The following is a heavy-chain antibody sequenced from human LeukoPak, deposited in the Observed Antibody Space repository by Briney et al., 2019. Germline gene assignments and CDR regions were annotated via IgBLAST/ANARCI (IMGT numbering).Heavy chain of an antibody. CDR3: ARDRGYDNNWFDP. Sequence: ASVKVSCKASGGTFSSYAISWVRQAPGQGLEWMGRIIPILGIANYAQKFQGRVTITADKSTSTAYMELSSLRSEDTAVYYCARDRGYDNNWFDPWGQGTLVTVSS. J-gene: IGHJ5*02. CDR1: GGTFSSYA. CDR2: IIPILGIA. V-gene: IGHV1-69*04. D-gene: IGHD5-12*01.